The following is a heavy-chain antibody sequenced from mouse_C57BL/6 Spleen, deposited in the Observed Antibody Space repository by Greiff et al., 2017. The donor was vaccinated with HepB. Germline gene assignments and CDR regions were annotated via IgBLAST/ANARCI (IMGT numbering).Heavy chain of an antibody. V-gene: IGHV5-16*01. J-gene: IGHJ1*03. D-gene: IGHD2-1*01. CDR3: ARDYGNVDWYFDV. CDR1: GFTFSDYY. Sequence: EVMLVESEGGLVQPGSSMKLSCTASGFTFSDYYMAWVRQVPEKGLEWVANINYDGSSTYYLDSLKSRFIISRDNAKNILYLQMSSLKSEDTATYYCARDYGNVDWYFDVWGTGTTVTVSS. CDR2: INYDGSST.